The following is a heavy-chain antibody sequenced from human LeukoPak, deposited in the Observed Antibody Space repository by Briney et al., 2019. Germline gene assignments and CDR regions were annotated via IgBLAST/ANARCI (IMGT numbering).Heavy chain of an antibody. CDR1: GGSISSSSYY. V-gene: IGHV4-39*07. CDR2: IYYSGSP. D-gene: IGHD5/OR15-5a*01. CDR3: ASLRSRRYYYMDV. J-gene: IGHJ6*03. Sequence: SETLSLTCTVSGGSISSSSYYWGWIRQPPGKGLGWIGSIYYSGSPYYNPSLKSRVTISVDTSKNQFSLKLSSVTAADTAVYYCASLRSRRYYYMDVWGKGTTVTVSS.